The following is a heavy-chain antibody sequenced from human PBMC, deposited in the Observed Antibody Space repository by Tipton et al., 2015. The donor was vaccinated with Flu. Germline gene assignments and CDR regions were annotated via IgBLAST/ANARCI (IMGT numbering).Heavy chain of an antibody. CDR3: ARERGIAAAGTNWFDP. CDR2: IYYSGST. V-gene: IGHV4-39*07. D-gene: IGHD6-13*01. J-gene: IGHJ5*02. CDR1: GGSISSSSYY. Sequence: TLSLTCTVSGGSISSSSYYWGWIRQPPGKGLEWIGSIYYSGSTYYNPSLKSRVTISVDTSKNQFSLKLSSVTAADTAVYYCARERGIAAAGTNWFDPWGQGTLVTVSS.